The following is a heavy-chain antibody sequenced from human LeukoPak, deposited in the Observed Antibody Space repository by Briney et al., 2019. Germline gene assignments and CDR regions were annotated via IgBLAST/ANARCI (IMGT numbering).Heavy chain of an antibody. CDR1: RFTFNNYG. V-gene: IGHV3-30*02. D-gene: IGHD6-19*01. J-gene: IGHJ4*02. CDR2: IRYDGSNK. Sequence: GGSLRLSCVASRFTFNNYGMHWVRQAPGKGLEWVAFIRYDGSNKYYADSVKGRFTISRDNSKNTLYLQMNSLRAEDTAVYYCAKDRPSGYSSGWYGGYYFDYWGQGTLVTVSS. CDR3: AKDRPSGYSSGWYGGYYFDY.